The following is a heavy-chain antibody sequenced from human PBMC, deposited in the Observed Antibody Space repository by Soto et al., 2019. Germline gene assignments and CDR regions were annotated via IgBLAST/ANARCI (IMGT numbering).Heavy chain of an antibody. D-gene: IGHD2-2*01. CDR2: IYHSGST. CDR3: ARKDIVVVPAAKRYSWFDP. J-gene: IGHJ5*02. Sequence: SETLSLTCAVSGGSISSSNWWSWVRQPPGKGLEWIGEIYHSGSTNYNPSLKSRVTISVDKSKNQFSLKLSSVTAADTAVYYCARKDIVVVPAAKRYSWFDPWGQGTLVTVS. V-gene: IGHV4-4*02. CDR1: GGSISSSNW.